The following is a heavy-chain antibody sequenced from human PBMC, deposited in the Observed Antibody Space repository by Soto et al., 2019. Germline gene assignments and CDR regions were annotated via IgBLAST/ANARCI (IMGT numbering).Heavy chain of an antibody. CDR1: GGSISSGGYS. D-gene: IGHD2-21*02. Sequence: QLQLQESGSGLVKPSQTLSLTCAVSGGSISSGGYSWSWIRQPPGKGLEWIGYIYHSGRTYYHPSLKSRVTISVDRSKNHFSLKLSSVPAADTAVYYCARAPVVVTPSGFDYRGQGTLVTVSS. CDR3: ARAPVVVTPSGFDY. CDR2: IYHSGRT. V-gene: IGHV4-30-2*01. J-gene: IGHJ4*02.